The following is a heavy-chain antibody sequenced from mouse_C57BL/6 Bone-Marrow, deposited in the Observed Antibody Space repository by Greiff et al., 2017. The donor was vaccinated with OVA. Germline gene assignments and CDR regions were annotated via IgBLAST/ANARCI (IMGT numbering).Heavy chain of an antibody. CDR1: GYTFTDYY. D-gene: IGHD2-2*01. CDR2: IFPGSGST. Sequence: QVQLQQSGPELVKPGASVKISCKASGYTFTDYYINWVKQRPGQGLEWIGWIFPGSGSTYYNEKFKGKATLTVDKSSSTAYMLLRSLTSDDSAVYFCARFYYGCDWFAYWGQGTLVTVSA. J-gene: IGHJ3*01. CDR3: ARFYYGCDWFAY. V-gene: IGHV1-75*01.